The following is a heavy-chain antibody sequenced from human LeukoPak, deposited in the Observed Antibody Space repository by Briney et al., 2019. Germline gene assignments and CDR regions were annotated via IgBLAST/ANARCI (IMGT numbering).Heavy chain of an antibody. CDR1: GFTLSSYS. CDR2: IISISSYI. Sequence: PGGSLRLSCVASGFTLSSYSTNWVRPAPGRGLEWVSSIISISSYIYYADSVKGRFTISRDNAKNSLYLQMNSLRVEDTAVSYCASNSSLGYWGQGPLVTVSS. D-gene: IGHD6-6*01. J-gene: IGHJ4*02. V-gene: IGHV3-21*01. CDR3: ASNSSLGY.